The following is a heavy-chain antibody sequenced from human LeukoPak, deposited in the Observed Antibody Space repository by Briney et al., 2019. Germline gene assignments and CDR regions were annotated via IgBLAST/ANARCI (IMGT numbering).Heavy chain of an antibody. CDR2: IYSGGST. J-gene: IGHJ4*02. V-gene: IGHV3-53*01. CDR3: ARDPSAYYDFWSGYYSDY. CDR1: GFTVSSNC. D-gene: IGHD3-3*01. Sequence: PGGSLRLSCAASGFTVSSNCMSWVRQAPGKGLEWVSVIYSGGSTYYADSVKGRFTISRDNSKNTLYLQMSGLRAEDTAVYYCARDPSAYYDFWSGYYSDYWGQGTLVTVSS.